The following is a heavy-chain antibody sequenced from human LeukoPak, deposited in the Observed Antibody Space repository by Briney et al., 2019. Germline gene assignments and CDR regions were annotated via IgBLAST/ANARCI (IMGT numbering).Heavy chain of an antibody. V-gene: IGHV1-69*04. CDR3: AGTVGATQYYFDY. J-gene: IGHJ4*02. CDR1: GGTFSSYA. D-gene: IGHD1-26*01. Sequence: SVKVSCKASGGTFSSYAISWVRQAPGQGLEWMGRIIPIFGIANYAQKFQGRVTITADKSTSTAYMELSSLRSEDTAVYYCAGTVGATQYYFDYWGQGTLVTVSS. CDR2: IIPIFGIA.